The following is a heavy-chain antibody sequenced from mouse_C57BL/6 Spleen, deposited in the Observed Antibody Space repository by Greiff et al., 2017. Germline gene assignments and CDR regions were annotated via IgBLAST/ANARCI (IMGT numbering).Heavy chain of an antibody. Sequence: QVQLQQPGAELVKPGASVKLSCKASGYTFTSYWMHWVKQRPGQGLEWIGMIHPNSGSTNYNEKFKSKATLTVDKSSSTAYMQLSSLTSEDSAVYYCARIYYGNYDWYFDVWGTGTTVTVSS. CDR2: IHPNSGST. D-gene: IGHD2-1*01. J-gene: IGHJ1*03. CDR1: GYTFTSYW. V-gene: IGHV1-64*01. CDR3: ARIYYGNYDWYFDV.